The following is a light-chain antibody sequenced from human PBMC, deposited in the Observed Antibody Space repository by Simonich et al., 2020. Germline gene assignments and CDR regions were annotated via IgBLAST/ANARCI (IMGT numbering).Light chain of an antibody. CDR2: WAP. J-gene: IGKJ1*01. CDR3: QQYYSTPWT. Sequence: IVMTQSPDSLAVSLGERATINCKSSQSVLFSSNNQNYLAWYQQKLGQPPKLLIYWAPTRESGVPDRFSGSGSGTDFTLTISSLQAEDVAVYYCQQYYSTPWTFGQGTKVEIK. V-gene: IGKV4-1*01. CDR1: QSVLFSSNNQNY.